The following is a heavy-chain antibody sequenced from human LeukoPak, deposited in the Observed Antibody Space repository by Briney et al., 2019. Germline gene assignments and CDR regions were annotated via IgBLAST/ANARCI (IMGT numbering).Heavy chain of an antibody. V-gene: IGHV3-23*01. CDR2: ISGSGDNT. CDR3: AKGSYYDSSGSFYFDY. D-gene: IGHD3-22*01. J-gene: IGHJ4*02. CDR1: GITFSSYS. Sequence: PGGSLRLSCGASGITFSSYSMNWVRQAPGKGLEWVSGISGSGDNTYYADSVKGRFTISRDNSKNTLYVQVNSLGTEDTAAYYCAKGSYYDSSGSFYFDYWGQGTLVTVSS.